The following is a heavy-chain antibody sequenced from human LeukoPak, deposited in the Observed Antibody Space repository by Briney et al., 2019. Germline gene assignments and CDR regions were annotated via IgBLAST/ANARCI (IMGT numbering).Heavy chain of an antibody. V-gene: IGHV3-30*18. CDR1: GFTFTTYA. Sequence: GTSLRLSCVASGFTFTTYAMHWVRQAAGKGLEWVAEISFDGRNEEYVDSVKGRFSISRDNSKDMVYLQTNSLRAEDTAVYYCAKDRLVRGGHFDSWGQGILVTVSS. CDR3: AKDRLVRGGHFDS. J-gene: IGHJ4*02. D-gene: IGHD3-10*01. CDR2: ISFDGRNE.